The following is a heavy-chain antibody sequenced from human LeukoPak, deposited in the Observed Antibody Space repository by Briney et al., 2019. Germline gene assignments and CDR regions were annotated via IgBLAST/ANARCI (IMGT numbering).Heavy chain of an antibody. CDR1: GGSISSYY. D-gene: IGHD5-18*01. CDR2: IYYSGST. J-gene: IGHJ4*02. Sequence: PSETLSLTCTVSGGSISSYYWSWIRQPPGKGLEWIGYIYYSGSTNYNPSLKSRVTISVDTSKNQFSLKLSSVTAADTAVYYCARVTLGYSYGYGFDYWGQGTLVTVSS. V-gene: IGHV4-59*01. CDR3: ARVTLGYSYGYGFDY.